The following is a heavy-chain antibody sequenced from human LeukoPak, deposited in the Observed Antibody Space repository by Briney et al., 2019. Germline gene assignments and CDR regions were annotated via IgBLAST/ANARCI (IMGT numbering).Heavy chain of an antibody. V-gene: IGHV4-30-4*08. CDR3: ARAGVVPAAINRAFDI. CDR1: GGSIISGDYY. CDR2: IYHNGHT. D-gene: IGHD2-2*02. J-gene: IGHJ3*02. Sequence: SETLSLTCIVSGGSIISGDYYWPWIRQPQGKGLEWIGYIYHNGHTYYNPSLRSRISISVDTSKNQFSLKLSSVTAADTAVYYCARAGVVPAAINRAFDIWGQGSLVTVSS.